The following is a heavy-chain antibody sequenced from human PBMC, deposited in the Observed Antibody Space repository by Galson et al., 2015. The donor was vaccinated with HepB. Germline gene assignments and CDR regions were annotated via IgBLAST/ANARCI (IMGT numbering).Heavy chain of an antibody. CDR1: GFTFSSYA. D-gene: IGHD3-9*01. Sequence: SLRLSCAASGFTFSSYAMHWVRQAPGKGLEYVSAISSNGGSTYYADSVKGRFTISRDNSKNTLYLQMSSLRAEDTAVYYCVKLDILTGSRRHLYYYYGMDVWGQGTTVTVSS. J-gene: IGHJ6*02. CDR3: VKLDILTGSRRHLYYYYGMDV. CDR2: ISSNGGST. V-gene: IGHV3-64D*06.